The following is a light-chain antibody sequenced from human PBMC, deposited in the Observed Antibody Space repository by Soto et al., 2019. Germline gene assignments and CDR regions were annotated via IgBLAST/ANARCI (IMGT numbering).Light chain of an antibody. V-gene: IGLV1-47*01. CDR3: SARDDSLSGVV. CDR2: RSD. Sequence: QSVLTQPPSTSGTPGQRVTISCYGSSSNIGGNHVYWYQQFPGMAPKLLMYRSDQRPTGVPDRFSGSKSGTSASLAISGLRSDDEADYYCSARDDSLSGVVFGGGTKLTVL. J-gene: IGLJ2*01. CDR1: SSNIGGNH.